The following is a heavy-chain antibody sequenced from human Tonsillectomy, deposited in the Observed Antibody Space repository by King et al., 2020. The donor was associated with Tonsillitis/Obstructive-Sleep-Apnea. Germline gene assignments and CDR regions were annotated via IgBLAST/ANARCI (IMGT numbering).Heavy chain of an antibody. J-gene: IGHJ4*02. V-gene: IGHV3-30*03. CDR1: GFTFSSYG. CDR3: ATFSYGDLDY. Sequence: VQLVESGGGVVQPGRSLRLSCAASGFTFSSYGMHWVRQAPGKGLEWVAVISYVGSNKYYGASVQGRFTISRDNSKNTLYLQMNSLRAEDTAVYYCATFSYGDLDYWGQGTLVTVSS. CDR2: ISYVGSNK. D-gene: IGHD4-17*01.